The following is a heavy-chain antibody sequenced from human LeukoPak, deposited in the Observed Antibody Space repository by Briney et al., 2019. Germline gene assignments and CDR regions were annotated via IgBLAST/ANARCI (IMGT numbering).Heavy chain of an antibody. D-gene: IGHD3-10*01. Sequence: GGSLRLSCAASGFTFSSYTMSWVRQAPGKGLEWVSAISGSGGSTYYADSVKGRFTISRDNSKNTLYLQMNSLRAEDTAVYYCAKDRGYYYGSGSYWGQGTLVTVSS. CDR3: AKDRGYYYGSGSY. V-gene: IGHV3-23*01. CDR2: ISGSGGST. CDR1: GFTFSSYT. J-gene: IGHJ4*02.